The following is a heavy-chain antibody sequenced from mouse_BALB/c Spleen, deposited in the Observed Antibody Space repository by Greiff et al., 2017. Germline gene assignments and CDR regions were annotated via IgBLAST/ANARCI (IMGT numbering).Heavy chain of an antibody. D-gene: IGHD1-1*01. CDR1: GYTFTSYW. CDR3: ARGWITTGFDY. J-gene: IGHJ2*01. CDR2: INPSNGRT. Sequence: VQLQQPGAELVKPGASVKLSCKASGYTFTSYWMHWVKQRPGQGLEWIGEINPSNGRTNYNEKFKSKATLTVDKSSSTAYMQLSSLTSEDSAVYYCARGWITTGFDYWGQGATLTVSS. V-gene: IGHV1S81*02.